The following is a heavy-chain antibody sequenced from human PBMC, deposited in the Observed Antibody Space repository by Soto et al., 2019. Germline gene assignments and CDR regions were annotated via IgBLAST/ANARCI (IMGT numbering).Heavy chain of an antibody. D-gene: IGHD3-3*01. V-gene: IGHV4-4*07. Sequence: SETLSLTCTVSAGSISSYYWSWIRQPAGKGLEWIGRIYTSGSTNYNPSLKSRATMSVDTSKNQFSLKLSSVTAADTAVYYCARDKMEDYDFWSGYQPFDGMDVWGQGTTVTVSS. CDR3: ARDKMEDYDFWSGYQPFDGMDV. J-gene: IGHJ6*02. CDR2: IYTSGST. CDR1: AGSISSYY.